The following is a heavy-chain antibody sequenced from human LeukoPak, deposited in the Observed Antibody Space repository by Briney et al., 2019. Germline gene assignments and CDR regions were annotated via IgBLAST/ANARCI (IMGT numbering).Heavy chain of an antibody. CDR1: GGTFSSYA. V-gene: IGHV1-69*13. J-gene: IGHJ5*02. CDR2: IIPIFGTA. CDR3: AREVVPAAIPGFDP. Sequence: GASAKVSCKASGGTFSSYAISWVRQAPGQGLEWLGGIIPIFGTANYAQKFQGRVTVTADESTSTAYMELSSLRSEDTAVYYCAREVVPAAIPGFDPWGQGTLVTVSS. D-gene: IGHD2-2*01.